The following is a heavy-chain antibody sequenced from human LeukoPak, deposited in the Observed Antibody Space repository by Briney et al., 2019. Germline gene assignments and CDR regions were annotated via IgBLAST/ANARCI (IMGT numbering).Heavy chain of an antibody. Sequence: GGSLRPSCAASGFTFSSHWMSWVRQAPGKGLEWVANIKQDGSEKYYVDSVKSRFTISSDNAKNSLYLQMNSLRAEDTAVYYCARDRLIRDYWGQGTLVTVSS. CDR3: ARDRLIRDY. D-gene: IGHD2-8*01. CDR2: IKQDGSEK. V-gene: IGHV3-7*05. CDR1: GFTFSSHW. J-gene: IGHJ4*02.